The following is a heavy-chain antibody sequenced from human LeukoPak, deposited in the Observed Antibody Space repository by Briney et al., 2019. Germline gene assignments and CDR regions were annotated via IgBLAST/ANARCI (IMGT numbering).Heavy chain of an antibody. CDR3: ARATYSSSWPYFDY. J-gene: IGHJ4*02. Sequence: HSGGSLRLSCAASGFTFSRYGMHWVRQAPGKGLEWVAVISYDGSNKYYADSVKGRFTISRDNSKNTLYLQMNSLRAEDTAVYYCARATYSSSWPYFDYWGQGTLVTVSS. CDR1: GFTFSRYG. D-gene: IGHD6-13*01. V-gene: IGHV3-30*19. CDR2: ISYDGSNK.